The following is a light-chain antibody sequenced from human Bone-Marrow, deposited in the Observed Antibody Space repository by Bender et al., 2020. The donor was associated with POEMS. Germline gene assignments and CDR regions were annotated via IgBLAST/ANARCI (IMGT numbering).Light chain of an antibody. CDR2: DVT. CDR3: SSYTSRNTLL. CDR1: SSDVGDYNS. Sequence: QSALTQPASVSGSPGQSIAISCTGTSSDVGDYNSVSWFQQHPGKAPKLIIYDVTNRPSGVSNRFSGSKSGNTASLTISGLQAEDEADYYCSSYTSRNTLLFGGGTKLTVL. J-gene: IGLJ3*02. V-gene: IGLV2-14*03.